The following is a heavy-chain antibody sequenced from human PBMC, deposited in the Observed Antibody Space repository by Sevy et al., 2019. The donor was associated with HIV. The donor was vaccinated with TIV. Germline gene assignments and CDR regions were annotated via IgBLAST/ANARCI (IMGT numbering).Heavy chain of an antibody. Sequence: ASVKVSCKASGYTFTSYGISWVRQAPGQGLAWMGWISAYNGNTNYAQKLQGRVTMTTDTSTSTAYMELRSLRSDDTAVYYCARVGYDILTGYYNRWFDPWGQGTLVTVSS. J-gene: IGHJ5*02. CDR2: ISAYNGNT. V-gene: IGHV1-18*04. CDR3: ARVGYDILTGYYNRWFDP. D-gene: IGHD3-9*01. CDR1: GYTFTSYG.